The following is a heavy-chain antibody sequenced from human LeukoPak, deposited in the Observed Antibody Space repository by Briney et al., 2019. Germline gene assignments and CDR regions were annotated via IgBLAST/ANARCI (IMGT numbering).Heavy chain of an antibody. J-gene: IGHJ4*02. V-gene: IGHV3-53*01. CDR1: GFTVSSNY. CDR3: ARVGLRGVIRGGVYYFDY. CDR2: IYSGGST. D-gene: IGHD3-10*01. Sequence: GESLRLSCAASGFTVSSNYMSWVRQAPGKGLEWVSVIYSGGSTYYADSVKGRFTISRDNSKNTLYLQMNSLRAEDTAVYYCARVGLRGVIRGGVYYFDYWGQGTLVTVSS.